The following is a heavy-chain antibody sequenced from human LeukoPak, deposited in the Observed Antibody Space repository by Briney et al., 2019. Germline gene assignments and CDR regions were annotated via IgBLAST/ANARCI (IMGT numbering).Heavy chain of an antibody. D-gene: IGHD6-13*01. J-gene: IGHJ4*02. CDR2: IYPDDSDT. CDR1: GYSFTSYW. CDR3: ARQLSIAAAGTDY. Sequence: GESLKISCKGSGYSFTSYWIGWVRQMPGKGLEWMGIIYPDDSDTRYSPSFQGQVTISADKSISTAYLQWSSLKASDTAMYYCARQLSIAAAGTDYWGQGTLVTVSS. V-gene: IGHV5-51*01.